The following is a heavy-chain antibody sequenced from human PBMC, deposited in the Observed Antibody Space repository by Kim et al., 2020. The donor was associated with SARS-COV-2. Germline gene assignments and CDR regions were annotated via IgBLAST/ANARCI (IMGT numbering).Heavy chain of an antibody. J-gene: IGHJ4*02. CDR2: T. D-gene: IGHD3-10*01. V-gene: IGHV1-18*01. Sequence: TNYAQKPKGRVTMPTDPSTSTAYMELRSLRSDDTAMYYCARDPGGSGVLDYWGQGTLVTVSS. CDR3: ARDPGGSGVLDY.